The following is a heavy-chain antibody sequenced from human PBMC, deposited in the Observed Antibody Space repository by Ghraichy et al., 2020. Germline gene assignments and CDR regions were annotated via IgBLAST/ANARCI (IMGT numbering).Heavy chain of an antibody. CDR1: GFTFSTYW. CDR3: ARPIYGSGSFYGDY. J-gene: IGHJ4*02. Sequence: LSLTCAASGFTFSTYWMHWVRQAPGKGLVWVSRINSDGSSTSYADSVRGRFTISRDNAKNTLYLQMDSLRADDTAVYYCARPIYGSGSFYGDYWGQGTLVTVSS. D-gene: IGHD3-10*01. V-gene: IGHV3-74*01. CDR2: INSDGSST.